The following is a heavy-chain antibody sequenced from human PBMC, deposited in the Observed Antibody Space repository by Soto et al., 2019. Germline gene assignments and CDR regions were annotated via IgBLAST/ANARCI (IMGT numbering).Heavy chain of an antibody. D-gene: IGHD5-12*01. V-gene: IGHV4-59*01. CDR2: IYYSGST. J-gene: IGHJ3*02. CDR3: ARKRWLRNPFDI. Sequence: SETVSRTCTVSGGSISSYYWSCIRQPPWEGLEWIVYIYYSGSTNYNTSLKSRVTISVDTSKNQFSLKLSSVTAADTAVYYCARKRWLRNPFDIWAQGTLVTFSS. CDR1: GGSISSYY.